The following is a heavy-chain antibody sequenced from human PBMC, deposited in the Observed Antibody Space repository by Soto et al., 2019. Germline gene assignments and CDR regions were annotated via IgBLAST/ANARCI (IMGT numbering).Heavy chain of an antibody. Sequence: GSLRLSCAASGFTFSSYTMSWVRQAPGKGLEWVSGISATGGSTYYADSVKGRFTFSRDNSKNTLYLQMNSLRAEGTAVYYCAKGFIRDCGGDCTVDTWGQGTLVTV. V-gene: IGHV3-23*01. D-gene: IGHD2-21*02. CDR3: AKGFIRDCGGDCTVDT. CDR2: ISATGGST. J-gene: IGHJ5*02. CDR1: GFTFSSYT.